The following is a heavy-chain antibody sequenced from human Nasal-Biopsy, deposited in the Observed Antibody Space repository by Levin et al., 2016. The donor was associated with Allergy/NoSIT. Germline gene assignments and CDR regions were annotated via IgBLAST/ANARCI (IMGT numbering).Heavy chain of an antibody. J-gene: IGHJ3*01. Sequence: GGSLRLSCAASGFTFSEYAMSWVRQSPGKGLEWVSVIGASGTITYYADSVKGRFTISRDNSKNTLFLQMDNLRAEDTALYYCANGRAKFQVLNGELNVWGQGTMVTV. D-gene: IGHD2-2*01. CDR1: GFTFSEYA. CDR3: ANGRAKFQVLNGELNV. V-gene: IGHV3-23*01. CDR2: IGASGTIT.